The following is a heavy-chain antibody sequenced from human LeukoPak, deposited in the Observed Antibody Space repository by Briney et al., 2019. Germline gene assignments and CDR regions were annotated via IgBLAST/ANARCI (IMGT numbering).Heavy chain of an antibody. CDR2: IKQDGSEK. CDR3: ARDTYDILTGFYYFDY. D-gene: IGHD3-9*01. Sequence: PGGSLRLSCAASGFTFSSYWMSWVRQAPGKGLEWVANIKQDGSEKYYVDSVKGRFTISRDNAKNSLYLQMNSLRAEDTAVYYCARDTYDILTGFYYFDYWGQGTLVTVSS. CDR1: GFTFSSYW. V-gene: IGHV3-7*01. J-gene: IGHJ4*02.